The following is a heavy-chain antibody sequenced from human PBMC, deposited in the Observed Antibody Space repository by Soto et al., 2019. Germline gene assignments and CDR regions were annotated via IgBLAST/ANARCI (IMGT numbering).Heavy chain of an antibody. Sequence: KPSETLSLTCSVTGDAISGNYWSWIRQPAGKGLEWIGRIHVSGATNFNPSLMGRVSMSVDTSINYFSLKLSSVTAADTAVYYCARDLSFSDSGASSNSFDPWGRGTLVTVSS. CDR1: GDAISGNY. V-gene: IGHV4-4*07. D-gene: IGHD2-21*01. J-gene: IGHJ5*02. CDR3: ARDLSFSDSGASSNSFDP. CDR2: IHVSGAT.